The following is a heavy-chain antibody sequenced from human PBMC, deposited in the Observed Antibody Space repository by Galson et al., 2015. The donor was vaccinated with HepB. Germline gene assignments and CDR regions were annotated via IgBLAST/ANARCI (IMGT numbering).Heavy chain of an antibody. D-gene: IGHD1-26*01. CDR3: ARAMYSGAWFGIDV. Sequence: SLRLSCTASRYSFTTYCMHWVRQAPGQGLEWVAVIRNDGTNTYYADSVQGRFTITRDNSKNTVYLQMNSPRAEDTAVYYCARAMYSGAWFGIDVWGQGTTVTVSS. CDR1: RYSFTTYC. CDR2: IRNDGTNT. V-gene: IGHV3-33*01. J-gene: IGHJ6*02.